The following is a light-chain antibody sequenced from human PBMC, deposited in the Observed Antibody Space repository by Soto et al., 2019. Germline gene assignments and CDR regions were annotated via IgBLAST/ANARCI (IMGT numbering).Light chain of an antibody. CDR3: QQRSNWPT. CDR2: DAS. V-gene: IGKV3-11*01. CDR1: QSVSSY. J-gene: IGKJ1*01. Sequence: EVRLSQSASTLSLSTGERATLSCRASQSVSSYLAWYQQKPGQAPRLLIYDASNRATGIPARFSGSGSGTDFTLTISSLEPEDFAVYYCQQRSNWPTFGQGTKVAIK.